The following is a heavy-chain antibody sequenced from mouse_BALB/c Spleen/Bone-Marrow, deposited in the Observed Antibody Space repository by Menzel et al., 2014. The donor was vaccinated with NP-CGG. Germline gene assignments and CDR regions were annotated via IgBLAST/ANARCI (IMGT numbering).Heavy chain of an antibody. Sequence: EVKLMESGGGLVQPGGSLKLSCAASGFDFSRYWMTWVRQAPGKGLEWIGEINLDSSTINYTPSLKDKFIISRDNAKNTLYLQMSKVRSEDTALYYCAGPGYYGYQDVWGAGTTVTVSS. CDR1: GFDFSRYW. CDR3: AGPGYYGYQDV. CDR2: INLDSSTI. D-gene: IGHD1-2*01. J-gene: IGHJ1*01. V-gene: IGHV4-1*02.